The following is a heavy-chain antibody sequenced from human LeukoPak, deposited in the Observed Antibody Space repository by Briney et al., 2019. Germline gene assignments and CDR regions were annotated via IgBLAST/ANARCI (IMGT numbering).Heavy chain of an antibody. V-gene: IGHV4-39*01. CDR2: IYYSGST. CDR1: GGSISSSSYY. CDR3: ARSPKSITMVRGVTWENY. J-gene: IGHJ4*02. Sequence: SETLSLTCTVSGGSISSSSYYWGWIRQPPGKGLEWIGSIYYSGSTYYNPSLKSRVTISADTSKNQFSLKLRSVTAADTAVYYCARSPKSITMVRGVTWENYWGQGTLVTVSS. D-gene: IGHD3-10*01.